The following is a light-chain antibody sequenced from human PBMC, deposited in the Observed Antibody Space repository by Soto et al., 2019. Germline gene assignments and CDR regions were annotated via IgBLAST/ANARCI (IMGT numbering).Light chain of an antibody. CDR1: SSDVVGYNY. V-gene: IGLV2-14*01. Sequence: QSVLTQPASVSGSPGQSITISCTGTSSDVVGYNYVSWYQQQPGKAPKFMIYDVTNRPSGVSNRFSGSKSGNTASLTISGLQAEDEADYYCCSYATSNTRQIVVGTGTKVTVL. CDR2: DVT. CDR3: CSYATSNTRQIV. J-gene: IGLJ1*01.